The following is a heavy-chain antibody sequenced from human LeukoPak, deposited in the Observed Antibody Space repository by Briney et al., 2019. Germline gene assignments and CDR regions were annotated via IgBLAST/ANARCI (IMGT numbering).Heavy chain of an antibody. CDR2: INHSGST. J-gene: IGHJ6*02. CDR1: GGSISSSSYS. Sequence: SETLSLTCTVSGGSISSSSYSWSWIRQPPGKGLEWIGEINHSGSTNYNPSLKSRVTISVDTSKNQFSLKLSSVTAADTAVYYCARGRDSSSWYGNYYYGMDVWGQGTTVTVSS. CDR3: ARGRDSSSWYGNYYYGMDV. V-gene: IGHV4-39*07. D-gene: IGHD6-13*01.